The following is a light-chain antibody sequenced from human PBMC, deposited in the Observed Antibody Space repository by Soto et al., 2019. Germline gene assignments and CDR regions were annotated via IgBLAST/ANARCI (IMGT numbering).Light chain of an antibody. V-gene: IGLV2-23*01. CDR1: SSDVGSYNL. CDR3: CSYAGSSTYVV. Sequence: QSVLTQPASVSGSPGQSITISCTGTSSDVGSYNLVSWYQQHPGKAPKLMIYEGSKRPSGVSNRFSGSKSGTTASLTISGLQAEHEADYYCCSYAGSSTYVVFGGGTKVTVL. J-gene: IGLJ2*01. CDR2: EGS.